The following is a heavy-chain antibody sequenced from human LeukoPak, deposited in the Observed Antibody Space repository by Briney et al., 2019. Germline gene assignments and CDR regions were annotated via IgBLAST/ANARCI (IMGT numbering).Heavy chain of an antibody. Sequence: SETLSLTCTVSGGSISCYYWSWIRQPPGKGLEWIGYIYYSGSTNYNPSLKSRVTISVGTSKNQFSLKLSSVTAADTAVYYCTGLQGSADAFDIWGQGTMVTVSS. CDR1: GGSISCYY. V-gene: IGHV4-59*01. D-gene: IGHD4-11*01. CDR2: IYYSGST. J-gene: IGHJ3*02. CDR3: TGLQGSADAFDI.